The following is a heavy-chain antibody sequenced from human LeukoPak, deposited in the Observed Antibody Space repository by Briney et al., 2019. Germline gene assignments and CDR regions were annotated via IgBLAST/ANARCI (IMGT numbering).Heavy chain of an antibody. V-gene: IGHV4-31*03. CDR2: IYYSGST. D-gene: IGHD3-3*01. J-gene: IGHJ6*02. Sequence: SETLSLTCTVSGGSISSGGYYWSWIRQHPGKGLEWIGYIYYSGSTYYNPSLKSRVTISVDTSKNQFSLKLSSVTAADTAVYYCKGSRPSTYYDFWSGYSYGMDVWGQGTTVTVSS. CDR3: KGSRPSTYYDFWSGYSYGMDV. CDR1: GGSISSGGYY.